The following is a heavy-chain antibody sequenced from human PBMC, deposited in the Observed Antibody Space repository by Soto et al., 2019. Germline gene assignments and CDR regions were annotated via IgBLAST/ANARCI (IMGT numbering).Heavy chain of an antibody. CDR3: ARDSYSSSWYFDY. V-gene: IGHV4-4*02. J-gene: IGHJ4*02. Sequence: SETLSLTCAVSGGSISSSNWWSWVRQPPGKGLEWIGEIYHSGGTNYNPSLKSRVTISVDKSKNQFSLKLSSVTAADTAVYYCARDSYSSSWYFDYWGQGTLVT. CDR2: IYHSGGT. CDR1: GGSISSSNW. D-gene: IGHD6-13*01.